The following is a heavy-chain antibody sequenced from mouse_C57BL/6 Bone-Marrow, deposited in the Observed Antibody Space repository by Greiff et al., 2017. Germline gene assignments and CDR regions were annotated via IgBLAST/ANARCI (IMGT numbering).Heavy chain of an antibody. CDR1: GYTFTSYW. CDR3: ARPRYYYGIPYAVDY. V-gene: IGHV1-72*01. D-gene: IGHD1-1*01. CDR2: IDPNSGGT. Sequence: QVQLQQPGAELVKPGASVKLSCKASGYTFTSYWMHWVKQRPGRGLEWIGRIDPNSGGTKYNEQFKSKATLTVDKPSITAYMQLSSLTSEDSAVYYCARPRYYYGIPYAVDYWGQGTSVTVSS. J-gene: IGHJ4*01.